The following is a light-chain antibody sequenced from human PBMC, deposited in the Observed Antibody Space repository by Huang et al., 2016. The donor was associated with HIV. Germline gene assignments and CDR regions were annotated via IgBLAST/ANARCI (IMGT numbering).Light chain of an antibody. Sequence: EIVLTQSPGTLSVSPGERPTLSCRASQSISSSYLAWNQQKPGQAPRLLIYGASSRATCIPDRFSGSGSGTDFTLTISRLEPEDFAVYYCQQCTNSPGFTFGPGTKVDIK. V-gene: IGKV3-20*01. CDR1: QSISSSY. CDR2: GAS. CDR3: QQCTNSPGFT. J-gene: IGKJ3*01.